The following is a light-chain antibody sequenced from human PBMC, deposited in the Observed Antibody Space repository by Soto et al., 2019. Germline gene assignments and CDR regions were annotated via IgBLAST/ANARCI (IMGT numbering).Light chain of an antibody. J-gene: IGLJ2*01. V-gene: IGLV1-40*01. CDR2: GNS. CDR1: SSSIGAGFD. CDR3: QSYDSGLSGAI. Sequence: QSVLTQPPSVSGAPGQRVTISCTGGSSSIGAGFDVHWYQHLPGTAPKLLIYGNSNRPSGVPDRFSASRSGTSASLAITGLQAEDEADYYCQSYDSGLSGAIFGGGTKLTVL.